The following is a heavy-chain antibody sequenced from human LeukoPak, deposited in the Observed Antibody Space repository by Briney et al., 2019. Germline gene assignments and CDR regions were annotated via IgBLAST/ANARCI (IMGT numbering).Heavy chain of an antibody. CDR3: ARVVGATAGIIRFDA. CDR1: GYTFTSND. Sequence: GASVKVSCKASGYTFTSNDINRVRQATGQGLEWMGWINPNSGNTGYAQKFQGRVTITRNTSITTAYLELSSLRSEDTAVYYCARVVGATAGIIRFDAWGLGTLVTVSS. D-gene: IGHD1-26*01. J-gene: IGHJ5*02. CDR2: INPNSGNT. V-gene: IGHV1-8*01.